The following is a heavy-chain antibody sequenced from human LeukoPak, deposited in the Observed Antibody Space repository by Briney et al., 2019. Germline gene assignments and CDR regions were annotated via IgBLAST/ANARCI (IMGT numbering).Heavy chain of an antibody. D-gene: IGHD6-19*01. CDR2: IKQDGSEK. Sequence: PGGSLRLSCAASGFTFSSYWMSWVRQAPGKGLEWVANIKQDGSEKYYVDSVKGRFTISRDNSKNTLYLQMNSLRAEDTAVYYCAKGSIAVAYMYYFDYWGQGTLVTVSS. V-gene: IGHV3-7*03. J-gene: IGHJ4*02. CDR3: AKGSIAVAYMYYFDY. CDR1: GFTFSSYW.